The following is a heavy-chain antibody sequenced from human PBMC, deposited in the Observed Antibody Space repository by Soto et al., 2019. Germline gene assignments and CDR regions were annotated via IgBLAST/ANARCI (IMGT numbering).Heavy chain of an antibody. D-gene: IGHD2-15*01. CDR2: ISAHNGNT. CDR3: ARADYCSGGSCYPGTTDY. J-gene: IGHJ4*02. CDR1: GYTFSAYG. V-gene: IGHV1-18*01. Sequence: QVQLVQSGAEVKKPGASVKVSCKASGYTFSAYGINWVRQAPGQGLEWVAWISAHNGNTKYAQKLQGRVTMTTDPSTSTAYMELRSLRSDDTAVYYCARADYCSGGSCYPGTTDYWGQGTLVTVSS.